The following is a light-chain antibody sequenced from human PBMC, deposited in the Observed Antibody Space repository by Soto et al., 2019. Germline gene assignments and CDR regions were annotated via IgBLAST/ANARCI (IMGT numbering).Light chain of an antibody. CDR2: DVT. CDR1: SSDVGGYNY. Sequence: QSVLTKPRSVYGSPGQSVTISCTGTSSDVGGYNYVSWYQQHPDKAPKVMIYDVTKRPSGVPDRFSGSKSGNTASLTISGLQAEDEADYYCCSYAGSYIYVFGTGTKVTVL. CDR3: CSYAGSYIYV. V-gene: IGLV2-11*01. J-gene: IGLJ1*01.